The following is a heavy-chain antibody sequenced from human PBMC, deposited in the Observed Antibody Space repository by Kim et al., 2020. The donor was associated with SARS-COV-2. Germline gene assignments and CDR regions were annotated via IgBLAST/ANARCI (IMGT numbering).Heavy chain of an antibody. V-gene: IGHV3-48*02. J-gene: IGHJ4*02. CDR2: SSSTI. Sequence: SSSTIYYSHCVKDRFTISRYKAKNSLYLQMNSLRDEDTPVYYCARGDWDCWGQGTLVTVSS. D-gene: IGHD2-21*01. CDR3: ARGDWDC.